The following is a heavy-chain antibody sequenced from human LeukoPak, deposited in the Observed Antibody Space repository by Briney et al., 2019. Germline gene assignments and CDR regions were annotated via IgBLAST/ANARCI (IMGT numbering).Heavy chain of an antibody. CDR2: ISAYNGNT. V-gene: IGHV1-18*01. D-gene: IGHD2-2*01. CDR1: GYTFTSYG. J-gene: IGHJ4*02. CDR3: ARDCSSTSCLPFDY. Sequence: ASVKVSCKASGYTFTSYGTSWARQAPGQGLEWMGWISAYNGNTNYAQKLQGRVTMTTDTSTSTAYMELRSLRSDDTAVYYCARDCSSTSCLPFDYWGQGTLVTVSS.